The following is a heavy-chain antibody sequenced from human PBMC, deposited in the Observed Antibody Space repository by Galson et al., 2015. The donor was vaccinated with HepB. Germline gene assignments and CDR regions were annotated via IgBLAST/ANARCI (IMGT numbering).Heavy chain of an antibody. J-gene: IGHJ6*02. V-gene: IGHV1-2*02. Sequence: SVKVSCKASGYTFTGYYMHWVRQAPGQGLEWMAWINPNSGVTNYAQKFQGRVTMTRDTSISTVYLDLGRLRYDDTAVYYCARDHCTSSDCYEYNYYGMDVWGQGTTVTVSS. D-gene: IGHD2-8*01. CDR3: ARDHCTSSDCYEYNYYGMDV. CDR1: GYTFTGYY. CDR2: INPNSGVT.